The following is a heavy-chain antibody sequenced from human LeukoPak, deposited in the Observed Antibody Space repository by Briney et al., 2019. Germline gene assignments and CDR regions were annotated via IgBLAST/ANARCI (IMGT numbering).Heavy chain of an antibody. CDR2: ITGSGGST. Sequence: GGSLRLSCAASGFTFSSYAMSWVRQAPGKGLEWVSAITGSGGSTYYAGSVKGRFTISRDNSKNTLYLQMNSLRAEDTAVYYCAKGPIVVVPAAPTDYWGQGTLVTVSS. D-gene: IGHD2-2*01. CDR1: GFTFSSYA. CDR3: AKGPIVVVPAAPTDY. J-gene: IGHJ4*02. V-gene: IGHV3-23*01.